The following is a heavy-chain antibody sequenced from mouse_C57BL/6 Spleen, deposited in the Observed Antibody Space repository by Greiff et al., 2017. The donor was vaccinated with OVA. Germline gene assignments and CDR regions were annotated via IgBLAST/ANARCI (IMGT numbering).Heavy chain of an antibody. J-gene: IGHJ2*01. V-gene: IGHV1-80*01. D-gene: IGHD1-1*01. CDR3: ARGGTTVVAKGYYFDY. CDR2: IYPGDGDT. Sequence: QVQLKESGAELVKPGASVKISCKASGYAFSSYWMNWVKQRPGKGLEWIGQIYPGDGDTNYNGKFKGKATLTADKSSSTAYMQLSSLTSEDSSVYFCARGGTTVVAKGYYFDYWGQGTTLTVSS. CDR1: GYAFSSYW.